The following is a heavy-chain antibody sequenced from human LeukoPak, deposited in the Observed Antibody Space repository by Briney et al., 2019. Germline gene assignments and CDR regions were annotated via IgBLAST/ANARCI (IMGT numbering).Heavy chain of an antibody. Sequence: GGSLRLSCAASGFTFRDYWMHWVRQAPGKGLMWVAHIDSDATSTYYTDSVKGRFTISRDNAKNTVYLQMNSLRAEDTAIYYRARESYYGLGSYSYWGQGTLVTVSS. CDR3: ARESYYGLGSYSY. J-gene: IGHJ4*02. CDR2: IDSDATST. CDR1: GFTFRDYW. D-gene: IGHD3-10*01. V-gene: IGHV3-74*01.